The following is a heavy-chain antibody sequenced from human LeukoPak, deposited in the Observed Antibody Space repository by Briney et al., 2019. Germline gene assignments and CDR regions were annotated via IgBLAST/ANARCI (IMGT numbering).Heavy chain of an antibody. Sequence: PGGSLRLSCAASGFTFSNAWMSWVRQAPGKGLEWVGRIKSKTDGGTTDYAAPVKGRFTISRDDSKSTLYLQMNSLKTEDTAVYYCTTVRRAVAGPIDYWGQGTLVTVSS. CDR1: GFTFSNAW. CDR3: TTVRRAVAGPIDY. D-gene: IGHD6-19*01. J-gene: IGHJ4*02. CDR2: IKSKTDGGTT. V-gene: IGHV3-15*01.